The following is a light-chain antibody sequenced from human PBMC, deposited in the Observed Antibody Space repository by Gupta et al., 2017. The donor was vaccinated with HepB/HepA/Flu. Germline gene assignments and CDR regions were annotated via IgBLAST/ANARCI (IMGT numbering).Light chain of an antibody. J-gene: IGKJ2*01. CDR3: QQYNNLST. CDR2: GAS. CDR1: PSVSSN. V-gene: IGKV3-15*01. Sequence: EIVMTQSPATLSVSPGERATLSCRASPSVSSNLDWYQQKPGQAPRLLIYGASTRANGIPDRYSGNGSGTECTLTSSSRQPEDFAVYYWQQYNNLSTSGQGTKLEIK.